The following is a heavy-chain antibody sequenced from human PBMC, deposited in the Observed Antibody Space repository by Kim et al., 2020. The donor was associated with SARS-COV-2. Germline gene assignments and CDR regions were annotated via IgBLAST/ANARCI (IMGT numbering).Heavy chain of an antibody. CDR2: ISGNSGSI. CDR3: AKEFYDSSGFNWFDP. D-gene: IGHD3-22*01. CDR1: GFTFDDYA. Sequence: GGSLRLSCAASGFTFDDYAMHWVRQAPGKGLEWVSGISGNSGSIGYADSVKGRFTISRDNAKNSLYLQMNSLRAEDTALYYCAKEFYDSSGFNWFDPWGQGTLVTVSS. V-gene: IGHV3-9*01. J-gene: IGHJ5*02.